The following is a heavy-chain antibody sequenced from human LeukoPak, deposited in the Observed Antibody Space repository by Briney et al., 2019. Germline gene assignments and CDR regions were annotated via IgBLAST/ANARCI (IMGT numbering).Heavy chain of an antibody. CDR2: IWYDGSNK. J-gene: IGHJ6*02. V-gene: IGHV3-33*01. D-gene: IGHD2-15*01. CDR3: ARDKVGCSGGTCYGDPYYYYGMDV. Sequence: PGGSLRLSCAASGFTFSSYGMHWVRQAPGEGLEWVALIWYDGSNKYYADSVKGRFTISRDNSKNTLYLQMNSLSAEDTAVYHCARDKVGCSGGTCYGDPYYYYGMDVWGQGTTVTVSS. CDR1: GFTFSSYG.